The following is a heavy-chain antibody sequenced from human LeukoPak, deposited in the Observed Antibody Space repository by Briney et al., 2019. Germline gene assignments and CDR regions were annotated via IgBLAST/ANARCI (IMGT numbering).Heavy chain of an antibody. V-gene: IGHV4-59*08. D-gene: IGHD6-13*01. CDR2: IYYSGST. Sequence: SETLSLTCTVSGGSISSYYWSWIRQPPGKGLEWIGYIYYSGSTNYNPSLKSRVTISVDTSKNQFSLKLSSVTAADTAVYYCATQGYSSSWYYFDYWGQGTLVTVSS. CDR3: ATQGYSSSWYYFDY. CDR1: GGSISSYY. J-gene: IGHJ4*02.